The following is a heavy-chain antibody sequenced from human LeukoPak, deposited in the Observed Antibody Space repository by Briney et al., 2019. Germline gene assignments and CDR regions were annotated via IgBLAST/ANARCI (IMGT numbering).Heavy chain of an antibody. Sequence: GSLRLSCAASGFTFSSYWMHWVRQAPGKGLVWVSRINSDGSSTSYADSVKGRFTISRDNAKNTLYLQMNSLRAEDTAVYYCARVGGYWAAVAEFDYWGQGTLVTVSS. V-gene: IGHV3-74*01. CDR3: ARVGGYWAAVAEFDY. J-gene: IGHJ4*02. D-gene: IGHD6-19*01. CDR1: GFTFSSYW. CDR2: INSDGSST.